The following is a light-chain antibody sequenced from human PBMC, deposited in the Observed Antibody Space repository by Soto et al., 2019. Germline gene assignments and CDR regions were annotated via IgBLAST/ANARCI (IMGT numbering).Light chain of an antibody. V-gene: IGKV3D-20*02. J-gene: IGKJ4*01. Sequence: EIVLTQSPGTLSLSPGERATLSCRASQSVSSSYLVWHQQKPGQAPRLLIYAASRRATGIPDRFSGSGSGTDFTLTISRLEPEDFGVYYCQQRTDWPPLTFGGGTNVQIK. CDR2: AAS. CDR3: QQRTDWPPLT. CDR1: QSVSSSY.